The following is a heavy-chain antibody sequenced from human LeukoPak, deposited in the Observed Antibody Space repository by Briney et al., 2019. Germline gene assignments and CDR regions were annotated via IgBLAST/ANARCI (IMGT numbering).Heavy chain of an antibody. CDR1: GGSISSYY. Sequence: SETLSLTCTVSGGSISSYYWSWIRQPPGKGLEWIGYVFYSGSTNYNPSLQSRVTISVDTSKNQFSLKLSSVTAADTAVYYCAKRLLRSLGDHGMDVWAQATTVIV. V-gene: IGHV4-59*08. CDR2: VFYSGST. J-gene: IGHJ6*02. D-gene: IGHD3-3*01. CDR3: AKRLLRSLGDHGMDV.